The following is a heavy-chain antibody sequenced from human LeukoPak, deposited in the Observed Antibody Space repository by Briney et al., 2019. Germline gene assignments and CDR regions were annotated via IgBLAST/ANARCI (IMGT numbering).Heavy chain of an antibody. Sequence: GGSLRLSCAPSGFTFSNYAMNWVRQAQGKGLEWVSGINGSGVITYYSDSVKGRFTISRDNSKNSLYLQMKSLRAEDTAVYYCAKDSSQGGDYLDSWGQGTLVTVSS. V-gene: IGHV3-23*01. CDR1: GFTFSNYA. CDR2: INGSGVIT. J-gene: IGHJ4*02. D-gene: IGHD3-16*01. CDR3: AKDSSQGGDYLDS.